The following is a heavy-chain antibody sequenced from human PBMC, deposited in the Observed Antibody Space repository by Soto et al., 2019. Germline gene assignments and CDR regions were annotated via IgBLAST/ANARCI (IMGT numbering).Heavy chain of an antibody. CDR3: ATSSRTVAGYSYGMDV. Sequence: GESLKISCKGSGYIFTSYWISWVRQMPGKGLEWMGRIDPSDSYTNYSPSFQGHVTISADKSISTAYLQWSSLKASDTAMYYCATSSRTVAGYSYGMDVWGQGTTVTVSS. CDR2: IDPSDSYT. V-gene: IGHV5-10-1*01. CDR1: GYIFTSYW. J-gene: IGHJ6*02. D-gene: IGHD6-19*01.